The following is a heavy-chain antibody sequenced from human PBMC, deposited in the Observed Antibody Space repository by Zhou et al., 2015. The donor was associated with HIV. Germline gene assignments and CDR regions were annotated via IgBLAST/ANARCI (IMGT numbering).Heavy chain of an antibody. CDR3: AALGWQQLVRGYFGF. D-gene: IGHD6-13*01. CDR2: ISDTGGST. Sequence: EVQLLESGGGLVQPGGSLRLSCAASGFTFSSYAMSWVRQTPGKGLEWVSAISDTGGSTDYAGSVKGRFTISRDNSKNTLYLQLNSLRAGDTAVYYCAALGWQQLVRGYFGFWGHGTLVTVSS. V-gene: IGHV3-23*01. J-gene: IGHJ4*01. CDR1: GFTFSSYA.